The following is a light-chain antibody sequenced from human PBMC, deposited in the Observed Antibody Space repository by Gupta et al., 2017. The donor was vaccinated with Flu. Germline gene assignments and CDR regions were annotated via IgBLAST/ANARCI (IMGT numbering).Light chain of an antibody. CDR2: GVT. V-gene: IGLV2-14*01. Sequence: SITISCTGTSSDIGSYNYVYCYQQHPGQAPKLLIYGVTNRPSGVSNRFSASKSGDTASLTISGLQAEDEADYYCSSSISSSTLVFGGGTKLTVL. CDR1: SSDIGSYNY. CDR3: SSSISSSTLV. J-gene: IGLJ2*01.